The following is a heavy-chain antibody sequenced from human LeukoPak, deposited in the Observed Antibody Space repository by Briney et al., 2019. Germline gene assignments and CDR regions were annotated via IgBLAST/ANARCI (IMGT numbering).Heavy chain of an antibody. J-gene: IGHJ1*01. Sequence: GASVKVSCKASGYTFTSYYMHWVRQAPGQGLEWMGIINPSGGSTSCAQKFQGRVTMTRDMSTSTVYMELSSLRSEDTAVYYCARWGGGNRPSNPDYAEYFQHWGQGTLVTVSS. CDR1: GYTFTSYY. CDR2: INPSGGST. CDR3: ARWGGGNRPSNPDYAEYFQH. V-gene: IGHV1-46*01. D-gene: IGHD2-15*01.